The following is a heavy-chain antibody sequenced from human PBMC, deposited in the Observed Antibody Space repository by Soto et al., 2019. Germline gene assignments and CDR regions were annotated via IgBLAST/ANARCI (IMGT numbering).Heavy chain of an antibody. CDR3: AGYTRIWFGESNFDY. V-gene: IGHV4-31*03. Sequence: SETLSLTCTVSGGSISSGGYYWSWIRQHPGKGLEWIGYIYYSGSTYYNPSLKSRVTISVDTSKNQFSLKLSSVTAADTAVYYCAGYTRIWFGESNFDYWGQGTLVTVSS. CDR1: GGSISSGGYY. D-gene: IGHD3-10*01. CDR2: IYYSGST. J-gene: IGHJ4*02.